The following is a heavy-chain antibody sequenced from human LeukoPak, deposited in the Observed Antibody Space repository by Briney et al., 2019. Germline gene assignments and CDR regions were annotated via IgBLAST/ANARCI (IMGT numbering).Heavy chain of an antibody. V-gene: IGHV3-11*04. CDR1: GFSFSNYF. J-gene: IGHJ4*02. CDR3: AREASGNYHVFDS. D-gene: IGHD1-26*01. Sequence: GGSLRLSCEASGFSFSNYFISWIRQAPGKGLEWVSYITNSGRSTNYADAVKGRFTISRDNAKKSVYLEMTDLRAEDTAVYYCAREASGNYHVFDSWGRGTLVTVSS. CDR2: ITNSGRST.